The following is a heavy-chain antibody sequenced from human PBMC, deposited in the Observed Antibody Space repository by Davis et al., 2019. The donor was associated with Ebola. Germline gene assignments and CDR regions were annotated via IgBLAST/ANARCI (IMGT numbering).Heavy chain of an antibody. CDR2: ISSNGGST. J-gene: IGHJ6*02. Sequence: GGSLRLSCSASGFTFSSYAMHWVRQAPGKGLEYVSAISSNGGSTYYADSVKGRFTISRDNSKNTLYLQMSSLRAEDTAVYYCVKVPYYYDSSGYSYYYGMDVWGQGTTVTVSS. CDR3: VKVPYYYDSSGYSYYYGMDV. D-gene: IGHD3-22*01. V-gene: IGHV3-64D*06. CDR1: GFTFSSYA.